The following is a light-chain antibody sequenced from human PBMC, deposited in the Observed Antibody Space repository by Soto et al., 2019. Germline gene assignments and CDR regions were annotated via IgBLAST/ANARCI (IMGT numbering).Light chain of an antibody. V-gene: IGKV1-13*02. CDR3: QHYNSYSEA. CDR1: QGISSA. Sequence: AIQLTQSPSSLSASVGDRVTITCRASQGISSALAWYQQKPGKAPKLLIYDASSLESGVPSRFSGSGSGTEFTLTISSLQPDDFATYYCQHYNSYSEAFGQGTKVDNK. CDR2: DAS. J-gene: IGKJ1*01.